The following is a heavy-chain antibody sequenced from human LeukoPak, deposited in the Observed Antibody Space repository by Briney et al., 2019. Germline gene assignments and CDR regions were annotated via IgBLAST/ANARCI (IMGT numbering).Heavy chain of an antibody. CDR3: ARDHEQVVQLDAFDI. CDR1: GFTFSSYS. V-gene: IGHV3-21*01. J-gene: IGHJ3*02. CDR2: ISSSGTYI. Sequence: GGSLRLSCAASGFTFSSYSMNWVRQAPGKGLEWVSSISSSGTYIYYADSVKGRFTISRDDAKNSLYLQMNSLRAEDTAAYYCARDHEQVVQLDAFDIWGQGTMVTVSS. D-gene: IGHD1-1*01.